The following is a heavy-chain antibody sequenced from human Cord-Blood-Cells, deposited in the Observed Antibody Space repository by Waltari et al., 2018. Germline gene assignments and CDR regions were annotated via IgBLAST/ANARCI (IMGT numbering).Heavy chain of an antibody. Sequence: EVQLVESGGGLVQPGGSLRLSCAASGFTFSSYSMNWVRQAPGKWMEWVSYISKSSTIYYADSVKSRFTISRDNAKNSLYLQMNSLRDEDTAVYYCARDRGARSWFDPWGQGTLVTVSS. CDR1: GFTFSSYS. CDR3: ARDRGARSWFDP. V-gene: IGHV3-48*02. D-gene: IGHD1-26*01. CDR2: ISKSSTI. J-gene: IGHJ5*02.